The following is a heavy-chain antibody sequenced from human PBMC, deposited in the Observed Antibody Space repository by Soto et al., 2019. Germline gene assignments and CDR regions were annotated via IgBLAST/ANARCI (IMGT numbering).Heavy chain of an antibody. CDR2: IIPIFGTA. J-gene: IGHJ4*02. V-gene: IGHV1-69*13. CDR3: ATRYRGYDLGDY. CDR1: GGTFSSYA. D-gene: IGHD5-12*01. Sequence: SVKVSCKASGGTFSSYAISWVRQAPGQGLEWMGGIIPIFGTANYAQKFQGRVTITADESTSTAYMELTSLRSEDTAVYYCATRYRGYDLGDYLGQRTLLAVSS.